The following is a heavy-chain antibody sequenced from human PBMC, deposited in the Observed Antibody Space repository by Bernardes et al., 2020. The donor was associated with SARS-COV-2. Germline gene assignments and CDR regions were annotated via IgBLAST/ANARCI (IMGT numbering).Heavy chain of an antibody. D-gene: IGHD1-1*01. CDR1: GYIFTGNV. CDR2: INGGNDDA. CDR3: ARGQGRGAWITDY. J-gene: IGHJ4*02. V-gene: IGHV1-3*01. Sequence: ASVKVSCKASGYIFTGNVIHWVRQAPGQRPEWMGWINGGNDDAEYTQNFQGRVTITRDTSASTAYMELSSLRSEDTAVYYCARGQGRGAWITDYWGQGTLVTVSS.